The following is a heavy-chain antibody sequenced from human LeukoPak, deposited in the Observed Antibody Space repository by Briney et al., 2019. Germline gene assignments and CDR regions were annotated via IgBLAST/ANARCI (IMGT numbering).Heavy chain of an antibody. CDR3: ARETTVTYDN. Sequence: SETLSLTCTVSGYSISSGYFWGWIRQSPGKGLEWIGNIYLSGSTEYNPSLKSRVTISVDTSKNQFSLKLSSVTAADTAVYYCARETTVTYDNLGQGTLVTVSS. J-gene: IGHJ4*02. V-gene: IGHV4-38-2*02. D-gene: IGHD4-17*01. CDR1: GYSISSGYF. CDR2: IYLSGST.